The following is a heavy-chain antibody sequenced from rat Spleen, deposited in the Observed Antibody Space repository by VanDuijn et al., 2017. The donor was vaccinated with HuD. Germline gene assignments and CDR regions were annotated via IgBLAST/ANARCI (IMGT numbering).Heavy chain of an antibody. D-gene: IGHD1-2*01. CDR3: ARGYSSYPYNWFAY. V-gene: IGHV5-7*01. J-gene: IGHJ3*01. CDR2: IIYDVSNT. Sequence: EVQLVESGGGFVQPGRSMKLSCAASGFTFDDYYMAWVRQAPKKGLEWVATIIYDVSNTYYRDSVKGRFTISRDNAKSALYLQRDSLRSEDTAPYYCARGYSSYPYNWFAYWGQGTLVTVSS. CDR1: GFTFDDYY.